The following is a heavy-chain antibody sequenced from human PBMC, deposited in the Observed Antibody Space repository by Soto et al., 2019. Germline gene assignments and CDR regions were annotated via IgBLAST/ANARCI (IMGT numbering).Heavy chain of an antibody. CDR1: GFTFSSYW. J-gene: IGHJ5*02. V-gene: IGHV3-74*02. CDR2: ISSDGSST. Sequence: EVQLVESGGGSVQPGGSLRLSCEASGFTFSSYWMHWVRQSPGKGLVWVSRISSDGSSTSYGDSVKGRFTVSRDNAKNTLYLQVSRLRAEDTAIYYCARRGAVTGLQSWGQGTLVSVSS. CDR3: ARRGAVTGLQS. D-gene: IGHD6-19*01.